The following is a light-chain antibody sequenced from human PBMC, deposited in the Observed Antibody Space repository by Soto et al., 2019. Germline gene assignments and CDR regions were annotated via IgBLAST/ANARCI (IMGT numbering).Light chain of an antibody. J-gene: IGLJ1*01. CDR1: SSDVGGYKY. CDR2: DVS. CDR3: SSYTSSSTLIYV. Sequence: QSALTQPASVSGSPGQSITISCTGTSSDVGGYKYVSWYQQHPGKAPKLMIYDVSNRPSGVSNRFSGSKSGTTASLTISGLQAEDEADYYCSSYTSSSTLIYVFGTGTKLTVL. V-gene: IGLV2-14*01.